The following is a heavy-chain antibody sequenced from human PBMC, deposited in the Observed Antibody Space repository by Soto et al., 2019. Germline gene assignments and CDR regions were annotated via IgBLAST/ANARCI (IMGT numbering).Heavy chain of an antibody. Sequence: PSETLSLTCTVSGGSISSYYWSWIRQPPGKGLEWIGYIYYSGSTNYNPSLKSRVTISVDTSKNQFSLKLSSVTAADTAAYYCARAHTNNYYYYYMDVWGKGTTVTVSS. CDR1: GGSISSYY. CDR2: IYYSGST. D-gene: IGHD3-3*01. V-gene: IGHV4-59*01. CDR3: ARAHTNNYYYYYMDV. J-gene: IGHJ6*03.